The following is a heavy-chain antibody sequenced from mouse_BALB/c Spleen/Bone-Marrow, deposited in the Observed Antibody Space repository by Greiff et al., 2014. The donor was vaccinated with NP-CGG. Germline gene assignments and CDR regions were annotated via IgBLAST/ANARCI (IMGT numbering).Heavy chain of an antibody. CDR2: INPSNGRS. J-gene: IGHJ1*01. D-gene: IGHD2-2*01. CDR3: ARYNAYDWYFDV. CDR1: GYTFTSYW. V-gene: IGHV1S81*02. Sequence: LVESGAELVKPGASVKLSCKASGYTFTSYWMHWVKQRPGQGLEWIGEINPSNGRSNYSEKFESKATLTVDKSSSTTYMQLSSLTSEDSAVYSCARYNAYDWYFDVWGAGTTVTVYS.